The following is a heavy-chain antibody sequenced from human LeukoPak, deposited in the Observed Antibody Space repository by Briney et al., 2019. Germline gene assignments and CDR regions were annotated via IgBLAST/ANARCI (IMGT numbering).Heavy chain of an antibody. Sequence: SVTVSCKASGGTFSSYAISWVRQAPGQGPEWMGGIIPIFGTANYAQKFQGRVTITADESTSTAYMELSSLRSEDTAVYYCARAEMDLRFLEWSYYYYGMDVWGQGTTVTVSS. CDR2: IIPIFGTA. CDR3: ARAEMDLRFLEWSYYYYGMDV. CDR1: GGTFSSYA. J-gene: IGHJ6*02. V-gene: IGHV1-69*01. D-gene: IGHD3-3*01.